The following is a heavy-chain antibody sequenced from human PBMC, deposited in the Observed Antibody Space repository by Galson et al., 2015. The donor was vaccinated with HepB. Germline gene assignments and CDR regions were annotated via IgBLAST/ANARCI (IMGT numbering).Heavy chain of an antibody. CDR1: GFTFSSYA. V-gene: IGHV3-30*04. CDR2: ISYDGSNK. D-gene: IGHD3-16*01. Sequence: SLRLSCAASGFTFSSYAMHWVRQAPGKGLEWVAVISYDGSNKYYADSVKGRFTISRDNSKNTLYLQMNSLRAEDTAVYYCAREEVGEVARTVYFQHWGQGTLVTVSS. J-gene: IGHJ1*01. CDR3: AREEVGEVARTVYFQH.